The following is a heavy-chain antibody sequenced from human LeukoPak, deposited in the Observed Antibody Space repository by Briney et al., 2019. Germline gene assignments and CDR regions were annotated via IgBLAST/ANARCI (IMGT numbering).Heavy chain of an antibody. Sequence: SVKVSCKASGGTFSSYAITWVRQAPGQGLEWMGRINPIIGIANYPQKFQGRVTITADKSTSTAYMELSSLRSEDTAVYYCARPPGGEAVTPGGFYYFGMDVWGQGTTVTVSS. J-gene: IGHJ6*02. CDR3: ARPPGGEAVTPGGFYYFGMDV. CDR2: INPIIGIA. V-gene: IGHV1-69*04. D-gene: IGHD4-23*01. CDR1: GGTFSSYA.